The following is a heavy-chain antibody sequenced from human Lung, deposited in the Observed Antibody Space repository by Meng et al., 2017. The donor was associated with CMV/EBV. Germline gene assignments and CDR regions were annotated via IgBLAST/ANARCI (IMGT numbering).Heavy chain of an antibody. J-gene: IGHJ5*02. Sequence: SXKISXAASGFTFDDYAMHWVRQPPGKGLEWVSGIRWNSDNLAYADSVKGRFTVSRDNAKNSLYLQMNSLRPEDTALYYCTRVALGFDLWGQGTLVTVSS. CDR3: TRVALGFDL. CDR2: IRWNSDNL. V-gene: IGHV3-9*01. CDR1: GFTFDDYA.